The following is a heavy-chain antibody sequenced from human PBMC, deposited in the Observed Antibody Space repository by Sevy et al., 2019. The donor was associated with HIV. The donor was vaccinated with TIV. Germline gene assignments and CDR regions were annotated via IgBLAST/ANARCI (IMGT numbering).Heavy chain of an antibody. Sequence: GGSLRLSCAASGFTFSSYWMSWVRQAPGKGLEWVATMKEDGSERNYVDSVKGRFTISRDNAKNSLYLQMNSLRAEDTAVYYCVGEGVGGYSYSFDCWGQGTLVTVSS. CDR2: MKEDGSER. CDR1: GFTFSSYW. J-gene: IGHJ4*02. CDR3: VGEGVGGYSYSFDC. V-gene: IGHV3-7*01. D-gene: IGHD5-18*01.